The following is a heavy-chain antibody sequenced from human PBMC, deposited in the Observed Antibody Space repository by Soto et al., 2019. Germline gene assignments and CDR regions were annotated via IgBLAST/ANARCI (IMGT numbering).Heavy chain of an antibody. D-gene: IGHD4-17*01. CDR1: GFTFGRHG. CDR3: ARDDDYGDNGLDY. V-gene: IGHV3-33*01. Sequence: QVQLVESGGGVVQPGGSLRLSCAASGFTFGRHGMHWVRQAPGKGLEWEAVIGSDGRRDSYADSVKGRFTISRDNGQNTLYLQMNSLRAEDTAVYYCARDDDYGDNGLDYWGQGTLVTVSS. J-gene: IGHJ4*02. CDR2: IGSDGRRD.